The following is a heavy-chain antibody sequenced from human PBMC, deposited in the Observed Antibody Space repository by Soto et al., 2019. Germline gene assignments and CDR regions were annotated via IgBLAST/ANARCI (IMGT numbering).Heavy chain of an antibody. J-gene: IGHJ6*03. Sequence: DVQLMESGGGLAQPGGSLRLSVAASGFSFSTYAMTWVRQAPGKGLEWVSGISGSGINTYYADSVKGRFTISRDHSNNTLYLRMNSLRAEDTAVYYCAKVGSIWAYYMDVWGTGTTVIVSS. CDR1: GFSFSTYA. CDR3: AKVGSIWAYYMDV. D-gene: IGHD3-9*01. V-gene: IGHV3-23*01. CDR2: ISGSGINT.